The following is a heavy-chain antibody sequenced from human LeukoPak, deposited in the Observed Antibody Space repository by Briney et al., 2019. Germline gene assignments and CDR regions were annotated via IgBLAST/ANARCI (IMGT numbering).Heavy chain of an antibody. CDR2: INPSGGST. CDR1: GYTFTSYY. D-gene: IGHD2-2*01. Sequence: ASVKVSCKASGYTFTSYYMHWVRQAPGQGLEWMGIINPSGGSTSYAQKFQGRVTMTRDTSTSTVYMELSSLRSEDTAVYYCARGHCGGTRCLTYYNYYYMDVWGKGTTVTVSS. J-gene: IGHJ6*03. V-gene: IGHV1-46*01. CDR3: ARGHCGGTRCLTYYNYYYMDV.